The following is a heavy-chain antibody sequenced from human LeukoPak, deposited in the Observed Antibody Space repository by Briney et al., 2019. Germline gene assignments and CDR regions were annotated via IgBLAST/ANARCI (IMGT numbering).Heavy chain of an antibody. Sequence: LETLSLTCTVSGVSITSINYYWAWIRQPPGKGLEWIGSLSSGGPTYNNPSLESRTSISADTSSNQLFLKLTSVTAAETAVYFCARRNILSGYYHFDYWGHGTLVTVSS. CDR3: ARRNILSGYYHFDY. CDR1: GVSITSINYY. J-gene: IGHJ4*01. V-gene: IGHV4-39*01. D-gene: IGHD3-9*01. CDR2: LSSGGPT.